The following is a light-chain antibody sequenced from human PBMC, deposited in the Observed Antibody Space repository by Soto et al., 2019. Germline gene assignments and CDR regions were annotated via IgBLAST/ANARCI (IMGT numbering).Light chain of an antibody. V-gene: IGKV1D-12*01. Sequence: DIVMTQSPSSVSASVGDTVTITCRASQSLSNWLAWYQQKPGQAPTLLFYAASSLQSGVPSRFSGSGSGTDFTLTISSLQPEDFATYYCQQANSFPITFGGGTKVEIK. CDR1: QSLSNW. CDR2: AAS. CDR3: QQANSFPIT. J-gene: IGKJ4*01.